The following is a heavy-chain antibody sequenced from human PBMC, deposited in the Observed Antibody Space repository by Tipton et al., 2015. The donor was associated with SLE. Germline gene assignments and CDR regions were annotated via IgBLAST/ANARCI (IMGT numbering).Heavy chain of an antibody. V-gene: IGHV1-24*01. CDR2: EAGET. CDR1: GYTLTELS. J-gene: IGHJ4*02. D-gene: IGHD3-22*01. CDR3: ATDPGDTSGFN. Sequence: QLVQSGAEVKQPGASVKVSCKASGYTLTELSIHWVRQAPGKGLEWIGGEAGETIYAQKFQGRVTMTEDTSTDTAYTDLSSLRSEDTAIYYCATDPGDTSGFNWGQGTLVTVCS.